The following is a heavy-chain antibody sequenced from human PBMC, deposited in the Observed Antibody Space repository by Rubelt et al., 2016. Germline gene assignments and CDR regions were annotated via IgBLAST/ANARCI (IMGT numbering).Heavy chain of an antibody. Sequence: GGSLRLSCAASGFTFSDYYMSWIRQAPGKGLEWVSYISSSSSYTNYADSVKGRFTISRDNAKNSLYLQMNSLRAEDTAVYYCARLYYYDSSGYFPYWGQGTLVTVSS. CDR3: ARLYYYDSSGYFPY. CDR1: GFTFSDYY. V-gene: IGHV3-11*03. J-gene: IGHJ4*02. CDR2: ISSSSSYT. D-gene: IGHD3-22*01.